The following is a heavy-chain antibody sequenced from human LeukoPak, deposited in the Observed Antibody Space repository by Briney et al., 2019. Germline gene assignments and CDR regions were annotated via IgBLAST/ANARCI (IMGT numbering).Heavy chain of an antibody. V-gene: IGHV3-48*04. CDR3: ARAEWELADY. J-gene: IGHJ4*02. CDR1: GFTFSSYS. D-gene: IGHD1-26*01. CDR2: ISSSSSTI. Sequence: GGSLRLSCAASGFTFSSYSMNWVRQAPGKGLEWVSYISSSSSTIYYADSVKGRFTISRDNAKNTLYLQMNSLRAEDTAVYYCARAEWELADYWGQGTLVTVSS.